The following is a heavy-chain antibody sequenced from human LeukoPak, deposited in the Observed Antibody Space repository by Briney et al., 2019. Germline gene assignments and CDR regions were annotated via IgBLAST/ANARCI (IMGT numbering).Heavy chain of an antibody. V-gene: IGHV3-23*01. J-gene: IGHJ4*02. CDR1: GFTFSTYA. Sequence: GGSRRLSCAASGFTFSTYAMTWVRQAPGKGLESVSLISATGSTTYYADSVKGRFTISRDNSKNTLYLQMNSLRAEDTAVYYCAKASAMIVVVSKHFDYWGQGTLVTVSS. D-gene: IGHD3-22*01. CDR3: AKASAMIVVVSKHFDY. CDR2: ISATGSTT.